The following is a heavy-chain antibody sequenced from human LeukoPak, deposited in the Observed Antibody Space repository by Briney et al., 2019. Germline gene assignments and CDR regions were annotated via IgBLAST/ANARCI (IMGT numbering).Heavy chain of an antibody. J-gene: IGHJ4*02. Sequence: SETLSLTCTVSGGSIRSSSSYWGWIRQPPGKGLEWIGSMYYSGSTYYSPSLKSRVTTSVDTSKNQFSLKLSSVTAADTAVYYCARQGGYCSSASCYNYFDYWGQGTLVTVSS. D-gene: IGHD2-2*02. CDR3: ARQGGYCSSASCYNYFDY. CDR1: GGSIRSSSSY. CDR2: MYYSGST. V-gene: IGHV4-39*01.